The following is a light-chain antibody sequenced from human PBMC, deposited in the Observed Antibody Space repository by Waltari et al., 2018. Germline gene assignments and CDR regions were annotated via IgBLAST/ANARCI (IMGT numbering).Light chain of an antibody. J-gene: IGKJ1*01. V-gene: IGKV3-15*01. CDR1: QSVSSN. Sequence: EIVLTHFTGTLSVSPGERATLSCRASQSVSSNLAWFQQKPGQAPRLLIFGASTRAAGIPGRFSGSGSGTEFTLTISSLQSEDFAVYYCQQYNNWPRAFGQGTKVEFK. CDR3: QQYNNWPRA. CDR2: GAS.